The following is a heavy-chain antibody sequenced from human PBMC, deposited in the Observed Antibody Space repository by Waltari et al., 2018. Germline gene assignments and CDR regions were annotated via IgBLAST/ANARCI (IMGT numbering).Heavy chain of an antibody. Sequence: QVQLVEAGGAVVTLGRSLRLFCAASGFTFRRYPMHWVRQAPGKGLEWVEVISNDVNIKFYADSVKGRFTISRDNSKNTLYLQMSSLRPEDTAVYYCVKELAVGTGAFDFWGQGTLVTVS. V-gene: IGHV3-30-3*01. CDR1: GFTFRRYP. CDR3: VKELAVGTGAFDF. CDR2: ISNDVNIK. D-gene: IGHD3-9*01. J-gene: IGHJ3*01.